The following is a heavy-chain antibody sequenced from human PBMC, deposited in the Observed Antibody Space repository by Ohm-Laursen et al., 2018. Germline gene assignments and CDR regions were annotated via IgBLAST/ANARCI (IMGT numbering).Heavy chain of an antibody. J-gene: IGHJ4*02. CDR1: GFTFRRYA. CDR3: ARSPNSGSFSSSDS. V-gene: IGHV3-23*01. CDR2: LSGSGSTI. D-gene: IGHD1-26*01. Sequence: SLRLSCTASGFTFRRYAMSWVRQAPGKGLELVSALSGSGSTIYYANSVKGRFTISRDNSKNTLFLQMNSLRAEDTAIYYCARSPNSGSFSSSDSWGQGTLVTVSS.